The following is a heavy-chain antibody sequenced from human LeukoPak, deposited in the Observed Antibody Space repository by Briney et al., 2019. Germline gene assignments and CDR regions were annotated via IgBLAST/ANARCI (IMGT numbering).Heavy chain of an antibody. CDR3: ARDVTTVTTGGWFDP. Sequence: ASVKVSCKASGYTFTSYDINWVRQAPGQGLEWMGWISAYNGNTNYAQKLQGRVTMTTDTSTSTAYMELRSLRSDDTAVYYCARDVTTVTTGGWFDPWGQGTLVTVSS. V-gene: IGHV1-18*01. CDR2: ISAYNGNT. J-gene: IGHJ5*02. D-gene: IGHD4-17*01. CDR1: GYTFTSYD.